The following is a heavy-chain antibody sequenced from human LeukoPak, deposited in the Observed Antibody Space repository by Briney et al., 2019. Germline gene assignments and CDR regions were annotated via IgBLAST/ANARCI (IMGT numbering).Heavy chain of an antibody. CDR1: GFTFEYAY. CDR2: IKRKSDGGTT. CDR3: ARDGGEGDNSAFDI. V-gene: IGHV3-15*01. J-gene: IGHJ3*02. Sequence: GGSLRLSCAASGFTFEYAYMSWFRKAPGEGLDLVGRIKRKSDGGTTDYAAPVKGRFTISRDDSTNTLFLQMNSLKTEDTAVYFCARDGGEGDNSAFDIWGQGTVVTVSS. D-gene: IGHD3-16*01.